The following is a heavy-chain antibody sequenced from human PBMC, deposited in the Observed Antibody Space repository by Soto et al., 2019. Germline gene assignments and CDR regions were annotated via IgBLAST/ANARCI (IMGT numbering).Heavy chain of an antibody. J-gene: IGHJ6*02. Sequence: QVQLVQSGAEVKKPGCSVKVSCKASGGTFSSYAISWVRQAPGPGLEWMGGIIPIFGTANYAQKFQGRVTITADEATSTADMELSSLRSEDTAVYYCAHKLRCSSEPYGMDVWGQGTTVTVSS. CDR2: IIPIFGTA. CDR3: AHKLRCSSEPYGMDV. D-gene: IGHD6-6*01. CDR1: GGTFSSYA. V-gene: IGHV1-69*01.